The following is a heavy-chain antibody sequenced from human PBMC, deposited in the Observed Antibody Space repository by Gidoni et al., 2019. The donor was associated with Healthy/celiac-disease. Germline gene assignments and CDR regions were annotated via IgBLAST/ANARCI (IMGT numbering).Heavy chain of an antibody. J-gene: IGHJ4*02. Sequence: EVQLVESGGGLVKPGWSLRLSCAASGFTFSRYSMNWVRQAPGKGLEWVSSISSSSSYIYYADSVKGRFTSSRDNAKNSLYLQMNSLRAEDTAVYYCARDFVDTAMVTGPYYFDYWGQGTLVTVSS. CDR2: ISSSSSYI. D-gene: IGHD5-18*01. V-gene: IGHV3-21*01. CDR3: ARDFVDTAMVTGPYYFDY. CDR1: GFTFSRYS.